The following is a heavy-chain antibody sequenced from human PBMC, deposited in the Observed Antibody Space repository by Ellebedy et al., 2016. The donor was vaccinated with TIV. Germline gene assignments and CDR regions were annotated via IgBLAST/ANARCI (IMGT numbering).Heavy chain of an antibody. CDR2: IYYSGST. CDR1: GGSISSYY. J-gene: IGHJ4*02. D-gene: IGHD3-9*01. CDR3: ARAIYDILSFDY. Sequence: MPSETLSLTCTVSGGSISSYYWSWIRQPPGKGLEWIGYIYYSGSTNYNPSLKSRVTISVDTSKNQFSLKLSSVTAADTAVYYCARAIYDILSFDYWGQGTLVTVSS. V-gene: IGHV4-59*01.